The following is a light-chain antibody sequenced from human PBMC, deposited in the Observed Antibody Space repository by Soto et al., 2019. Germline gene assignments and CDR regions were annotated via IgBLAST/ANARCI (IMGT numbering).Light chain of an antibody. Sequence: EIVMTQCPATLSESPGERATLSCRASQSVSSDLAWYQQKPGQPPRLLVYGASTRATGIPVRFSGSGSETEFALTISSLQSEDFAVYYCQQYNKWSTFGQGTKVDIK. CDR1: QSVSSD. CDR2: GAS. V-gene: IGKV3-15*01. CDR3: QQYNKWST. J-gene: IGKJ1*01.